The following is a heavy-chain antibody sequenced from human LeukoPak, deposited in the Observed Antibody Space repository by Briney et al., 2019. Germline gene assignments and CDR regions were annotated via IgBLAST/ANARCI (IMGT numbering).Heavy chain of an antibody. CDR3: ARDTDDEGFDY. J-gene: IGHJ4*02. CDR1: GYTFTSYG. D-gene: IGHD1-1*01. Sequence: ASVKVSCKTSGYTFTSYGITWVRQAPGQGLEGMGWISAYNGNTNYAQRLQGRVTMTTDTSTSTAYMELRSLRSDDTAMYYCARDTDDEGFDYWGQGTLVTVSS. CDR2: ISAYNGNT. V-gene: IGHV1-18*01.